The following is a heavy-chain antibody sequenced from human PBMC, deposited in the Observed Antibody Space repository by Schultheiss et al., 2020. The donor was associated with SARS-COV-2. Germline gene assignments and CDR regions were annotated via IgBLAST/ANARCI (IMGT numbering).Heavy chain of an antibody. Sequence: GGSLRLSCAASGFTFSDYYMSWIRQAPGKGLEWVSYISSSGSTIYYADSVKGRFTISRDNAKNSLYLQMNSLRAEDTAVYYCARVYYDFWSGPKVLDYWGQGTLVTVSS. CDR1: GFTFSDYY. D-gene: IGHD3-3*01. J-gene: IGHJ4*02. V-gene: IGHV3-11*01. CDR3: ARVYYDFWSGPKVLDY. CDR2: ISSSGSTI.